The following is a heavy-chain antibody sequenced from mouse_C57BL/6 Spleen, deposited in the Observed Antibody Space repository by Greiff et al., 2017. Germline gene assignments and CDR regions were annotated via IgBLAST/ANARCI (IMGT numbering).Heavy chain of an antibody. CDR2: IYPSDSET. J-gene: IGHJ2*01. V-gene: IGHV1-61*01. CDR1: GYTFTSYW. Sequence: QVQLQQPGAELVRPGSSVKLSCKASGYTFTSYWMDWVKQRPGQGLEWIGNIYPSDSETHYNQKFKDKATLTGDKSSSTAYMQLSSLTSENSAVYYCARSAMITNYFDYWGQGTTLTVSS. D-gene: IGHD2-4*01. CDR3: ARSAMITNYFDY.